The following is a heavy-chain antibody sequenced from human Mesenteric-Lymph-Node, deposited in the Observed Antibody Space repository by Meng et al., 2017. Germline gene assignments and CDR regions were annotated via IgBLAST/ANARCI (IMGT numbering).Heavy chain of an antibody. CDR2: ISGSGGST. D-gene: IGHD4-11*01. Sequence: GESLKISCAASGLTVSTYAMSWVGQAPGKGLEWVSAISGSGGSTYYADSVKGRFTISRDNSKNTLYLQMNSLRAEDTAVYYCSSDYSNYVDYYYGMDAWGQGTMVTVSS. V-gene: IGHV3-23*01. J-gene: IGHJ6*02. CDR1: GLTVSTYA. CDR3: SSDYSNYVDYYYGMDA.